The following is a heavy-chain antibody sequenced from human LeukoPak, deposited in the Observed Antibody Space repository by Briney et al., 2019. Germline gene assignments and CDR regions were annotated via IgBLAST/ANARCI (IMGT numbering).Heavy chain of an antibody. D-gene: IGHD1-26*01. J-gene: IGHJ6*02. CDR3: AGDSGSYFPYYYYGMDV. Sequence: ASVKVSCKASGYTFTGYYMHWVRQAPGQGLEWTGWINPNSGGTNYAQKFQGRVTMTRDTSISTAYMELSRLRSDDTAVYYCAGDSGSYFPYYYYGMDVWGQGTTVTVSS. CDR2: INPNSGGT. CDR1: GYTFTGYY. V-gene: IGHV1-2*02.